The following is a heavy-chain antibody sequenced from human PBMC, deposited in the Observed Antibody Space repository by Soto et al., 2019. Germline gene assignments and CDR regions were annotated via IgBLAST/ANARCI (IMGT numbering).Heavy chain of an antibody. Sequence: SVKVSCKASGGTFSSYAISWVRQAPGQGLEWMGGIIPIFGTANYAQKFQGRVTITADKSTSTAYVELSSLRSEDTAVYYCARDSYSYGPFDYWGQGTLVTVSS. CDR2: IIPIFGTA. D-gene: IGHD5-18*01. CDR1: GGTFSSYA. CDR3: ARDSYSYGPFDY. V-gene: IGHV1-69*06. J-gene: IGHJ4*02.